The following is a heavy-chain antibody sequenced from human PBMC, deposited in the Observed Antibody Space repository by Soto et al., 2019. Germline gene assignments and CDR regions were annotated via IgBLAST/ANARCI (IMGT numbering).Heavy chain of an antibody. V-gene: IGHV1-2*04. J-gene: IGHJ3*02. CDR2: INPNSGGT. CDR3: ARDGLYGDYAAFDI. CDR1: GYTFTGYY. D-gene: IGHD4-17*01. Sequence: ASVKVSCKASGYTFTGYYMHWVRQAPGQGLEWMGWINPNSGGTNYAQKFQGWVTMTRDTSISTAYMELSRLRSDDTAVYYCARDGLYGDYAAFDIWGQGTMVTVSS.